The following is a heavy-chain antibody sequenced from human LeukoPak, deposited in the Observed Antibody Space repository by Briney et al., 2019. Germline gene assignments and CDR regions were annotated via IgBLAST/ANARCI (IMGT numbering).Heavy chain of an antibody. J-gene: IGHJ5*02. CDR2: IIPIFGTA. D-gene: IGHD4-17*01. CDR1: GGTFSSYA. Sequence: SVKVSCKASGGTFSSYAISWVRQAPGQGLEWMGGIIPIFGTANNAQKFQGRVTITADESTSTAYMELSSLRSEDTAVYYCARVTLDYGDFGNWFDPWGQGTLVTVSS. V-gene: IGHV1-69*13. CDR3: ARVTLDYGDFGNWFDP.